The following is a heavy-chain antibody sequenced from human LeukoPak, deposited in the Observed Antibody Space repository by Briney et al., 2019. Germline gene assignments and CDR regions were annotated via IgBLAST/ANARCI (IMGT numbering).Heavy chain of an antibody. J-gene: IGHJ4*02. V-gene: IGHV3-30*03. CDR1: GFTFSSYG. CDR3: ASKDPYDSRGYLLDY. D-gene: IGHD3-22*01. CDR2: ISKDGHNI. Sequence: GRSLRLSCAASGFTFSSYGMHWVRQAPGKGLEWVASISKDGHNIHYVDSVRGRLTISRDSSKNTLYLQMNSLRAEDTAVYYCASKDPYDSRGYLLDYWGQGTLVTVSS.